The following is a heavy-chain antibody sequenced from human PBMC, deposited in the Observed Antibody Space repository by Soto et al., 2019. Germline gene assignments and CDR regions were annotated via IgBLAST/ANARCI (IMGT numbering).Heavy chain of an antibody. D-gene: IGHD1-26*01. CDR2: IWHDGNNK. V-gene: IGHV3-33*01. CDR1: GFTFSNYG. CDR3: ASDLVGASDSYGLDV. J-gene: IGHJ6*02. Sequence: GGSLRLSCAASGFTFSNYGMHWVRQAPGKGLEWVAIIWHDGNNKYYADSVRGRFIISRGNSKNRLYLQMNSLRAEDTAVYYCASDLVGASDSYGLDVWGQGTPVTVSS.